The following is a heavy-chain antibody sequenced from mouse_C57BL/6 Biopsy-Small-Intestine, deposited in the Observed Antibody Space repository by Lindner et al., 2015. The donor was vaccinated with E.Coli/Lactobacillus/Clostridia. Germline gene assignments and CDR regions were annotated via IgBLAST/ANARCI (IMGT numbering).Heavy chain of an antibody. V-gene: IGHV1-9*01. CDR3: ARLFGYVMDY. CDR1: GYAFTNYL. CDR2: ILPGGGSA. J-gene: IGHJ4*01. Sequence: VQLQESGAEVVRPGTSVKVSCKASGYAFTNYLIEWVRQRPGHGLEWIGQILPGGGSATYSEKFQGKATFTADTSSNTAYMQLSSLTTEDSAIYYCARLFGYVMDYWGQGTSVTVSS.